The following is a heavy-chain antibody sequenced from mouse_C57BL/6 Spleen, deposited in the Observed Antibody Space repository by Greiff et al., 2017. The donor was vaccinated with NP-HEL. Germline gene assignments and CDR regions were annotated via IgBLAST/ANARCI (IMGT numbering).Heavy chain of an antibody. D-gene: IGHD2-5*01. J-gene: IGHJ4*01. CDR1: GYTFTSYW. CDR2: IYPGSGST. Sequence: VQLQQPGAELVKPGASVKMSCKASGYTFTSYWITWVKQRPGQGLEWIGDIYPGSGSTNYNEKFKSKATLTVDTSSSTAYMQLSSLTSEDSAVYYCARYHYSNYGGAMDYWGQGTSVTVSS. V-gene: IGHV1-55*01. CDR3: ARYHYSNYGGAMDY.